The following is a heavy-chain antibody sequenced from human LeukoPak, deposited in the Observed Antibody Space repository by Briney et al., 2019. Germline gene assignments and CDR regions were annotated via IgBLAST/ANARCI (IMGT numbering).Heavy chain of an antibody. V-gene: IGHV4-39*07. D-gene: IGHD2-2*01. J-gene: IGHJ4*02. CDR2: IYYSGST. Sequence: SETLSLTCTVSGGSISSSSYYWGWIRQPPGKGLEWIGSIYYSGSTYYNPSLKSRVTISVDTSKNQFSLKLSSVTAADTAVYYCARRYCTSTSCWEYFDYWGQGTLVTVSS. CDR3: ARRYCTSTSCWEYFDY. CDR1: GGSISSSSYY.